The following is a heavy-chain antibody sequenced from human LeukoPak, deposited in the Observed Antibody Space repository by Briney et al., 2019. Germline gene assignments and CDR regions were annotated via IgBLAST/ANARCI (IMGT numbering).Heavy chain of an antibody. D-gene: IGHD5-18*01. Sequence: QPGRSLRLSCAASGFTFSSYGMHWVRQAPGKGLEWVAVISYDGSNKYYADSVKGRFTISRDDSKNTLYLQMNSLRAEDTAVYYCAAGPDVDTAMVLWGQGTLVTVSS. CDR1: GFTFSSYG. V-gene: IGHV3-30*03. J-gene: IGHJ4*02. CDR3: AAGPDVDTAMVL. CDR2: ISYDGSNK.